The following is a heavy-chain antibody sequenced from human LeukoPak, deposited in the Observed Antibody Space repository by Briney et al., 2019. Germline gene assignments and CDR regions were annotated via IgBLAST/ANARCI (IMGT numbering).Heavy chain of an antibody. CDR1: GSTFSNYW. J-gene: IGHJ4*02. Sequence: TGGSLRLSCVVSGSTFSNYWMHWVRQAPEKGLAWVSRINTDGSDTSYVDSVRGRFTVSRDNAKNTLYLQMNSLRSEDTAVYYCTRRGEDGFGYRYWGQGTLVTVSS. CDR3: TRRGEDGFGYRY. V-gene: IGHV3-74*01. CDR2: INTDGSDT. D-gene: IGHD5-12*01.